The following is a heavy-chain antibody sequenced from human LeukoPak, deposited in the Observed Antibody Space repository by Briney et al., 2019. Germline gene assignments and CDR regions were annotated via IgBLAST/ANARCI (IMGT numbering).Heavy chain of an antibody. CDR2: VDPRDSYT. CDR3: ATHRVGRLPYRFDY. D-gene: IGHD3/OR15-3a*01. CDR1: GCSCMCFC. V-gene: IGHV5-10-1*01. J-gene: IGHJ4*02. Sequence: GESLRVSCKGSGCSCMCFCISWVRHVPGEGLELIGRVDPRDSYTNYSPCLLGHVTISADRSITIAYLQWSSLKAADTAIYYCATHRVGRLPYRFDYWGQAILVTVCS.